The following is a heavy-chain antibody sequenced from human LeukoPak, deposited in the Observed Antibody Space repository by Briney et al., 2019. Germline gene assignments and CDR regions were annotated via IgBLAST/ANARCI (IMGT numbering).Heavy chain of an antibody. CDR3: ARDWGYYGSGTYYGY. J-gene: IGHJ4*02. CDR2: INPSGGST. V-gene: IGHV1-46*01. Sequence: GASVKVSCKASGYTFTSYDINWVRQATGQGLEWMGIINPSGGSTTYAQKFQGRVTMTRDTSTSTVYMELSSLRSEDTAVYYCARDWGYYGSGTYYGYWGQGTLVTVSS. CDR1: GYTFTSYD. D-gene: IGHD3-10*01.